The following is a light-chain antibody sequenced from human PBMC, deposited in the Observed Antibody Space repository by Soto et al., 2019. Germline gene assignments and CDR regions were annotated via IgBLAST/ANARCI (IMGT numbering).Light chain of an antibody. V-gene: IGLV2-14*01. CDR3: TSFSSSTSLYV. CDR2: QVT. Sequence: LTHPASVSGSLGQSITISCTGTTRDIAGYNYISWYQQLPGKAPKLMIYQVTIRPSGISNRFSGSKSGNTASLTISGLQAEEEDDYYCTSFSSSTSLYVFGTGTKV. CDR1: TRDIAGYNY. J-gene: IGLJ1*01.